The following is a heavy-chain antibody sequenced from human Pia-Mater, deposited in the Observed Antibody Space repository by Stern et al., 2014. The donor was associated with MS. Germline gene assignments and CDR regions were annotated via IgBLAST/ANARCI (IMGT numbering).Heavy chain of an antibody. Sequence: EMQLVEYGGGLVKPGGSLRLSCAASGFTFSSYSMNWVRQAPGKGLEWVASISSGGSYIYYADSLKGRFTISRDNAKNSLYLQMNSLRAEDTAVYYCARGRGGNYRYYFDYWGQGTLVTVSS. CDR3: ARGRGGNYRYYFDY. J-gene: IGHJ4*02. CDR1: GFTFSSYS. CDR2: ISSGGSYI. D-gene: IGHD4-23*01. V-gene: IGHV3-21*01.